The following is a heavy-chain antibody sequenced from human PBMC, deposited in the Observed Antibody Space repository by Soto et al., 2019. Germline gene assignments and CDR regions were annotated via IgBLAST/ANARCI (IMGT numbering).Heavy chain of an antibody. Sequence: SETLSLTCTVSGGSISEKYWNWVRQPPGKGLEWIGLIFANGHTDYNPSLKSRVTMSVDASKNHFSLRMSSVTAADTAVYYCARESDSGSYYFDYWGRGTLVTVSS. V-gene: IGHV4-4*07. J-gene: IGHJ4*02. D-gene: IGHD3-10*01. CDR3: ARESDSGSYYFDY. CDR1: GGSISEKY. CDR2: IFANGHT.